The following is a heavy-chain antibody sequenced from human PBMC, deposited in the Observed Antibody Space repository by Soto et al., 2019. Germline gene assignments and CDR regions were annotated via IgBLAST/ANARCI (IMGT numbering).Heavy chain of an antibody. CDR2: IFHDGST. CDR1: GGAISSGGYS. CDR3: ARDASTMRRPAGFDP. Sequence: SETLSLTCTVSGGAISSGGYSWNWIRQPPGKGLEWIGYIFHDGSTYYNPSLKSRVTISVDRSKNQFSLNLSSVTAADTAVYFCARDASTMRRPAGFDPWGQGTLVTVSS. J-gene: IGHJ5*02. D-gene: IGHD3-22*01. V-gene: IGHV4-30-2*01.